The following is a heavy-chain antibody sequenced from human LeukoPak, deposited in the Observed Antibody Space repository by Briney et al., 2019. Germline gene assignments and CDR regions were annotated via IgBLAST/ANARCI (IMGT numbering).Heavy chain of an antibody. CDR1: GGSISSYY. CDR2: IYTTGNT. V-gene: IGHV4-4*07. D-gene: IGHD6-13*01. J-gene: IGHJ5*02. Sequence: SETLSLTCNVSGGSISSYYWSWIRQPAGKGLEWIWRIYTTGNTNYTPSLKSRVTMSVDTSKNQFSLQMSSLTAADTAVYYCARERVGAAAGNWFDPWGQGTLVTVSS. CDR3: ARERVGAAAGNWFDP.